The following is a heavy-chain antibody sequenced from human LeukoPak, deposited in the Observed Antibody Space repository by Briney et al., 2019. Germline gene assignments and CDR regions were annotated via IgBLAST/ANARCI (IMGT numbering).Heavy chain of an antibody. V-gene: IGHV3-7*04. CDR1: GFTFSTYW. D-gene: IGHD6-6*01. J-gene: IGHJ4*02. CDR2: IKEDGSEK. CDR3: ARAGSSSSRDY. Sequence: GGSLRLSCAASGFTFSTYWMTWVRQAPGKGLEWVANIKEDGSEKSYVGSVKGRFTISRDNAKNSLYLQMNSLRAEDTAVYYCARAGSSSSRDYWGQGTLVTVSS.